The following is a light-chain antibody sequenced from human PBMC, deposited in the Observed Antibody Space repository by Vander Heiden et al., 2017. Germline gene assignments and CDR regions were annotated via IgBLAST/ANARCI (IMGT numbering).Light chain of an antibody. CDR3: QQDDKFPIT. CDR1: QSLSRNF. V-gene: IGKV3-20*01. J-gene: IGKJ4*01. CDR2: GAS. Sequence: PGQRATLSCRASQSLSRNFLAWYQQKPGQSPRLLIYGASNRAAGTPDRFSGSGSGTAFTLTISRLEPEDFAVYFCQQDDKFPITFGGGTKVHIK.